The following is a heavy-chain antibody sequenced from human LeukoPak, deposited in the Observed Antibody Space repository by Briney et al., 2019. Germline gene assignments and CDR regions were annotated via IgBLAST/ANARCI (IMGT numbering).Heavy chain of an antibody. V-gene: IGHV4-59*02. J-gene: IGHJ4*02. CDR1: GGSVSSYY. D-gene: IGHD3-22*01. CDR3: AREKDYYDSSGYYSHFDY. Sequence: SETLSLTCTVSGGSVSSYYWSWIRQPPGKGLEWIGYIYYSGSTNYNPSLKSRVTISVDTSKNQFSLKLSSVTAADTAVYYCAREKDYYDSSGYYSHFDYWGQGTLVTVSS. CDR2: IYYSGST.